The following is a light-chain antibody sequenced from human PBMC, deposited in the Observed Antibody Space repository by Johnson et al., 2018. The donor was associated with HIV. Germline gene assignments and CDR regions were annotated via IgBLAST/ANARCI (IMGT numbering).Light chain of an antibody. V-gene: IGLV1-51*02. CDR2: QNN. J-gene: IGLJ1*01. CDR3: GTWDSSLTGFV. CDR1: SSNIGNNY. Sequence: QPVLTQPPSVSAAPGQKVTISCSGSSSNIGNNYVSWYQQVPGAAPKLLIYQNNKRPSAIPDRFSASKSGTSATLAITGLQPGDEADYFCGTWDSSLTGFVFGPGTEVTVL.